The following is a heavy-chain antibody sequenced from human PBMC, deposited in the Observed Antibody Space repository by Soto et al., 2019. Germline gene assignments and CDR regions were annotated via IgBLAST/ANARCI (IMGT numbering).Heavy chain of an antibody. D-gene: IGHD6-19*01. CDR1: GFTFSDYY. CDR3: ARRLQWQLRPLDS. J-gene: IGHJ4*02. CDR2: INTLSSAI. Sequence: GGSLRLSCAASGFTFSDYYMTWIRQAPGKGLEWVSYINTLSSAIYYADSVKGRFTISRYNAKNSLYLQMNSLRAEDTAVYYCARRLQWQLRPLDSWGRGPLVTVSS. V-gene: IGHV3-11*01.